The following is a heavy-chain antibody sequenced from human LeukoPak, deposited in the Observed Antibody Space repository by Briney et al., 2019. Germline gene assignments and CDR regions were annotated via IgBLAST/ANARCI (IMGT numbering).Heavy chain of an antibody. J-gene: IGHJ4*02. Sequence: GAPVKVSCKASGYTFTSYGISWVRQAPGQGLEWMGRIIPILGIANYAQKFQGRVTITTDESTSTAYMELSSLRSDDTAVYYCARHGELGSHDYWGQGTLVTVSS. CDR2: IIPILGIA. CDR3: ARHGELGSHDY. CDR1: GYTFTSYG. V-gene: IGHV1-69*04. D-gene: IGHD1-26*01.